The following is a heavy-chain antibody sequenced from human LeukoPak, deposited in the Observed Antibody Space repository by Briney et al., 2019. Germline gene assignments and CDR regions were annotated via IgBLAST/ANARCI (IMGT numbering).Heavy chain of an antibody. CDR2: INSVGSST. D-gene: IGHD1-26*01. J-gene: IGHJ4*02. CDR3: AREVSGSSYFDY. V-gene: IGHV3-74*01. Sequence: GSLRPSCAASGFTVSSNYMSWVRQAPGKGLVWVSRINSVGSSTTYADSVKGRFTISRDNAKNTLYLQMNSLSAEDTAVYYCAREVSGSSYFDYWGQGTQVTVSS. CDR1: GFTVSSNY.